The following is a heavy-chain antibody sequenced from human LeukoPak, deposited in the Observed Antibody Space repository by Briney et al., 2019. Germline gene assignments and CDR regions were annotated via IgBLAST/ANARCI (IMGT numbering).Heavy chain of an antibody. CDR3: ARDRYYYDSSGHFDY. CDR2: IKQDGSEK. V-gene: IGHV3-7*01. D-gene: IGHD3-22*01. Sequence: PGGSLRLSCAASGFTFSSYWMSWVRQAPGKGLEWVANIKQDGSEKYYVDSVKGRFTISRDNAKNSLYLQMNSLRAEDTAVYYRARDRYYYDSSGHFDYWGQGTLVTVSS. CDR1: GFTFSSYW. J-gene: IGHJ4*02.